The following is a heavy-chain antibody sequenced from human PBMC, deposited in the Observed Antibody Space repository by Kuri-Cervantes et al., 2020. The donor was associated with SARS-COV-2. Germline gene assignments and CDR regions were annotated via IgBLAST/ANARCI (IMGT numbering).Heavy chain of an antibody. CDR3: ARDKDGIEEFDY. CDR1: GFTFSNYG. CDR2: INSISSNI. V-gene: IGHV3-48*04. Sequence: GESLKISCAVSGFTFSNYGMNWVRQAPGKGLEWVAHINSISSNIGYADSVKGRFTISRDNAKNSLYLQMNSLRADDTALHYCARDKDGIEEFDYWGQGTLVTVSS. J-gene: IGHJ4*02. D-gene: IGHD5-24*01.